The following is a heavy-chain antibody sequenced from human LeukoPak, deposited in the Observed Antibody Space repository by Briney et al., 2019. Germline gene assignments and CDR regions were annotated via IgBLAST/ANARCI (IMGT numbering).Heavy chain of an antibody. CDR3: ARGGMYYYDSSDYYGYFDY. CDR1: GGSISSYY. Sequence: PSETLSLTCTVSGGSISSYYWNWIRQPPGKGLEWIGYIFYSGGTNYNPSLKSRVTISVDTSKIQFSLKLSSVTAADTAVYYCARGGMYYYDSSDYYGYFDYWGQGTLVTVSS. J-gene: IGHJ4*02. CDR2: IFYSGGT. D-gene: IGHD3-22*01. V-gene: IGHV4-59*01.